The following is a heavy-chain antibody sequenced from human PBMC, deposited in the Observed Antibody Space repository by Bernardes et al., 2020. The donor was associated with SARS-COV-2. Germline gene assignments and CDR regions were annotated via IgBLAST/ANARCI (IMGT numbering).Heavy chain of an antibody. D-gene: IGHD3-3*01. CDR3: ARDAVDYHFWSGYPGFYGMDV. Sequence: SVKVSCKASGYTFTGYYMHWVRQAPGQGLEWMGWINPNSGGTNYAQKFQGRVTMTRDTSISTAYMELTRLRSDDTAVYYCARDAVDYHFWSGYPGFYGMDVWGQGTTVTVSS. J-gene: IGHJ6*02. V-gene: IGHV1-2*02. CDR2: INPNSGGT. CDR1: GYTFTGYY.